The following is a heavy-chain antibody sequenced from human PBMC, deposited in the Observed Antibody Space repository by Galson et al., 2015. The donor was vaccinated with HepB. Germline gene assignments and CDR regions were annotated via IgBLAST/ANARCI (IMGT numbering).Heavy chain of an antibody. CDR1: GFTFGDYS. Sequence: SLRLSCAASGFTFGDYSMSWVRQAPGKGLRWVGLIRGRGYGGTTDYAASIKGRFTISRDDSKNIAYLQMNSLKTEDTAVYYCTRDLPLESLNRNTFYCGGDCYSDLWSQGTLVTVSS. CDR3: TRDLPLESLNRNTFYCGGDCYSDL. CDR2: IRGRGYGGTT. D-gene: IGHD2-21*02. V-gene: IGHV3-49*04. J-gene: IGHJ5*02.